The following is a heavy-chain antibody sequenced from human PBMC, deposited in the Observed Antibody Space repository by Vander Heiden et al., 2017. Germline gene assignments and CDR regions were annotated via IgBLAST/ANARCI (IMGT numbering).Heavy chain of an antibody. Sequence: QVPLQESGPGLVKPSETLSLTCAVSGYSISSGYYWGWIRQPPGKGLEWIGSIYHSGSTYYNPSLKSRVTISVDTSKNQFSLKLSSVTAADTAVYYCARGPLYYYDSSGYYYYYGMDVWGQGTTVTVSS. CDR3: ARGPLYYYDSSGYYYYYGMDV. CDR2: IYHSGST. V-gene: IGHV4-38-2*01. J-gene: IGHJ6*02. CDR1: GYSISSGYY. D-gene: IGHD3-22*01.